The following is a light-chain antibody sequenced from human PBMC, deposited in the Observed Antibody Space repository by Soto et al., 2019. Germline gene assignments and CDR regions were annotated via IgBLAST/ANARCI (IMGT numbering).Light chain of an antibody. J-gene: IGLJ2*01. CDR3: SSYGGRNNLL. Sequence: QSALTQPPSASGSPGQSVTISCTGTSSDVGGYNYVSWYQQYPGKAPKLMIYEVTKRPSGVPDRFSGSKSGNTASLTVSGLQAEDEADYYCSSYGGRNNLLFSGGTKLTVL. V-gene: IGLV2-8*01. CDR2: EVT. CDR1: SSDVGGYNY.